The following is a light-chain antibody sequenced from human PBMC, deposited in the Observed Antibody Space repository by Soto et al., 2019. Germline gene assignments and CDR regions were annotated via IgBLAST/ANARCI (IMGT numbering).Light chain of an antibody. CDR1: SSDVGGYNY. V-gene: IGLV2-14*01. J-gene: IGLJ1*01. Sequence: QSALTQPASVSGCPGQSITISCTGTSSDVGGYNYVSWYQQHPGKAPKLMIYDVSNRPSGVSNRFSGSKSGNTASLTISGLQAEDEADYYCSSYTSSSTLGVFGTGTKVTVL. CDR2: DVS. CDR3: SSYTSSSTLGV.